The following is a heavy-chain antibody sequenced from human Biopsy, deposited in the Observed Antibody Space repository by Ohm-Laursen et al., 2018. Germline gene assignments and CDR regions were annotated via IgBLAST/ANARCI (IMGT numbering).Heavy chain of an antibody. Sequence: ASVKVSCKASGYTFTSYDITWVRQASGQGPEWIGWLNPVSGNSNFGQRFQGRVTLTMSTSISTAYMELSGLRSEDTAVYFCARGYSRRVSIFEASIYWFDTWGQGTLVTVSS. D-gene: IGHD6-6*01. CDR1: GYTFTSYD. J-gene: IGHJ5*02. CDR3: ARGYSRRVSIFEASIYWFDT. V-gene: IGHV1-8*01. CDR2: LNPVSGNS.